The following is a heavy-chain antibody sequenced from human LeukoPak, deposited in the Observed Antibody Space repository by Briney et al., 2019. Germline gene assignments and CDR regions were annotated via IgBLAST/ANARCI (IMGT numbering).Heavy chain of an antibody. Sequence: PGGSLRLSCAASGFTFSSYGMHWVRQAPGKGLEWVAFIRYDGSNKYYADSVKGRFTISRDNSKNTLYLQMNSLRAEDTAVYYCAKDWEPYNWNYVGYWGQGTLVTVSS. J-gene: IGHJ4*02. CDR3: AKDWEPYNWNYVGY. D-gene: IGHD1-20*01. CDR2: IRYDGSNK. CDR1: GFTFSSYG. V-gene: IGHV3-30*02.